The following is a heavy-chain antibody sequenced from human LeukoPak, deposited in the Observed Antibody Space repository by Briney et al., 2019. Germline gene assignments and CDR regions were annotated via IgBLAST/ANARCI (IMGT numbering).Heavy chain of an antibody. CDR3: ASRLDSSGYYYYGMDV. V-gene: IGHV1-2*02. D-gene: IGHD3-22*01. CDR1: GYTFSGYY. J-gene: IGHJ6*02. Sequence: ASVKVSCKASGYTFSGYYIHCVRQAPGQGLEWMGLIKPDSGDTNYAQNFRGRVTMTRDTSITTAYMELRSLRSDDTAVYYCASRLDSSGYYYYGMDVWGQGTTVTVSS. CDR2: IKPDSGDT.